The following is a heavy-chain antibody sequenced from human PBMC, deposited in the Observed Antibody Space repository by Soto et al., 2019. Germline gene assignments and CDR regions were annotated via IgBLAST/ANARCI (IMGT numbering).Heavy chain of an antibody. J-gene: IGHJ4*02. D-gene: IGHD6-6*01. Sequence: GASVKVSCKASGYTFTSYGISWVRQAPGQGLEWMGWISAYNGNTNYAQKLQGRVTMTTDTSTSTAYMELRSLRSDDTAVYYCARAVRIAARPRPPDYWGQGTLVTSPQ. V-gene: IGHV1-18*01. CDR3: ARAVRIAARPRPPDY. CDR1: GYTFTSYG. CDR2: ISAYNGNT.